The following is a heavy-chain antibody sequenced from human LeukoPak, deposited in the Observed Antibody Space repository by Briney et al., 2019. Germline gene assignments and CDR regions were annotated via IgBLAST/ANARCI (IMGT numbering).Heavy chain of an antibody. D-gene: IGHD3-10*01. CDR3: AKDFLWFGEPGGGFDY. CDR2: ISYDGSNK. CDR1: GFTFSSYG. J-gene: IGHJ4*02. V-gene: IGHV3-30*18. Sequence: PGRSLRLSCAASGFTFSSYGMHWVRQAPGKGLEWVAVISYDGSNKYYADSVKGRFTISRDNSKNTLYLQMNSLRAEDTAVYYCAKDFLWFGEPGGGFDYWGQGTLVTVSS.